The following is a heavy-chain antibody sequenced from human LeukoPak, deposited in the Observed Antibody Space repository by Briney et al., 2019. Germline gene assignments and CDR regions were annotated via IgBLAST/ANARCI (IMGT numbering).Heavy chain of an antibody. CDR2: IKKDGSEK. V-gene: IGHV3-7*04. CDR1: GFTFSSYE. Sequence: GGSLRLSCAASGFTFSSYEMSWFRQAPGKGLEWVAHIKKDGSEKNYVDSVKGRFTISRDSTKNSVYLQMNSLRGEDTGVYYCAMDSYGPDDYWGQGTLVTVSS. J-gene: IGHJ4*02. D-gene: IGHD3-16*01. CDR3: AMDSYGPDDY.